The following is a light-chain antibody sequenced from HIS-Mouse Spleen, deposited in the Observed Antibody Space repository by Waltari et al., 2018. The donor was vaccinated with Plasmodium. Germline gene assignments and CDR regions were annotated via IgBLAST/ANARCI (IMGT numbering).Light chain of an antibody. J-gene: IGKJ5*01. CDR2: GAS. Sequence: EIVFTLSPGTLSLSPGARPTLPCRAGQSVSSSYLAWYQQKPGQAPRLLILGASSRATGIPDRFSGSGSGTDFTLTISRLEPEDFAVYYCQQYTSSPFTFGQGTRLEIK. V-gene: IGKV3-20*01. CDR3: QQYTSSPFT. CDR1: QSVSSSY.